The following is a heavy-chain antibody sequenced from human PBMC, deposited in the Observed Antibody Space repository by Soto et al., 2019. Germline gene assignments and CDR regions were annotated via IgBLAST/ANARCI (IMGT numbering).Heavy chain of an antibody. CDR1: GYTFTSYG. CDR2: ISAYNGNT. D-gene: IGHD6-13*01. CDR3: ARDSSRSGDDY. Sequence: QVQLVQSGAEVKKPGASVKVSCKASGYTFTSYGISWVRQAPGQGLEWKGWISAYNGNTNYAQKLQGRVTMTTDTSKMTAYMELMSLRSVVTAVYFGARDSSRSGDDYWGQGTLVTVSS. J-gene: IGHJ4*02. V-gene: IGHV1-18*01.